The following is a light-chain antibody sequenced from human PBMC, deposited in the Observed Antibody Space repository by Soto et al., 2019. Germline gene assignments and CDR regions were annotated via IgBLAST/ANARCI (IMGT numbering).Light chain of an antibody. CDR3: QQSYGTPIT. Sequence: DIQMTQSPSTLSASVGDRVTITCRASQSISSWLAWYQQKPGKAPKLLIYKASSLESGVPSRFSGSGSGTDFTLTITSLQPEDFATYYCQQSYGTPITFGQGTRLEI. V-gene: IGKV1-5*03. J-gene: IGKJ5*01. CDR1: QSISSW. CDR2: KAS.